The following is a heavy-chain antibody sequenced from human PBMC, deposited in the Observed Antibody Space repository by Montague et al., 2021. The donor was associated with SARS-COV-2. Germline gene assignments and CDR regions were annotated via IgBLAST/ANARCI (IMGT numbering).Heavy chain of an antibody. CDR1: GFTFSSYA. V-gene: IGHV3-23*01. D-gene: IGHD6-13*01. CDR2: ISGSGCST. CDR3: AKVGSSWYHGYYYGMDV. J-gene: IGHJ6*02. Sequence: SLRLSCAASGFTFSSYAMSWVRQAPGKGLEWVSAISGSGCSTYYADSVKGRFTISRDNSKNTLYLQMNSLRAEDTAVYYCAKVGSSWYHGYYYGMDVWGQGTTVTVSS.